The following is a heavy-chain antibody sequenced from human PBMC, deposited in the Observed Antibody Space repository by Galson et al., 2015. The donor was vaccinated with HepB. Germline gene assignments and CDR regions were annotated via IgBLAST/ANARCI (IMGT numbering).Heavy chain of an antibody. CDR1: GYTFTTYA. V-gene: IGHV1-18*01. J-gene: IGHJ4*02. D-gene: IGHD1-26*01. Sequence: SVKVSCKASGYTFTTYALSWVRQAPGQGLEWMGWLSVSTGATQSAQKFQDRITLTADTSTNTAYLELRSLTSDDTAIYYCSTDRVHGWDLRPEIGHWGQGTLVTVSS. CDR2: LSVSTGAT. CDR3: STDRVHGWDLRPEIGH.